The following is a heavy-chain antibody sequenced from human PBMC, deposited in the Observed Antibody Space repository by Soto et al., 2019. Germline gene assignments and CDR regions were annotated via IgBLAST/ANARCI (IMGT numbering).Heavy chain of an antibody. CDR3: ARDPAWGSVDY. CDR1: IFAFSKYV. J-gene: IGHJ4*02. D-gene: IGHD7-27*01. V-gene: IGHV3-7*01. Sequence: SLRLTCAGTIFAFSKYVVSWGRQAPGKGLEWVANIKQDGSEKYYVDSVKGRFTISRDNAKNSLYLQMDSLRVEDTAFYYCARDPAWGSVDYWGLGTLVTVSS. CDR2: IKQDGSEK.